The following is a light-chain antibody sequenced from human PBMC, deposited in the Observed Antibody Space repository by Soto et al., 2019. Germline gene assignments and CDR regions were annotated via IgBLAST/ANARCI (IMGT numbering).Light chain of an antibody. J-gene: IGKJ5*01. CDR2: AAS. CDR3: QQYGNSPPGT. Sequence: IVLTQSPATLSLSPGERATMSCRASHSVSNNYLAWYQQKHGQAPRLIIFAASSRATGVPHRFSASGSGTDFTLTITRLEPEDFAVYFCQQYGNSPPGTFGQGTRLEIK. V-gene: IGKV3-20*01. CDR1: HSVSNNY.